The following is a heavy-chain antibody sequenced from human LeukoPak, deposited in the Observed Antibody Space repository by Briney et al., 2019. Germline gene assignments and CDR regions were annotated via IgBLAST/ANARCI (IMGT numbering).Heavy chain of an antibody. D-gene: IGHD5-18*01. CDR3: ARSGFDSYEMFGY. CDR2: INPNSGGT. J-gene: IGHJ4*02. V-gene: IGHV1-2*02. Sequence: ASVKVSCKASGYTFTGYYMHWVRQAPGQGLEWMGWINPNSGGTNYAQKFQGRVTMTRDTSISTAYMELSRLRSDDTAVYYCARSGFDSYEMFGYWGQGTLVTVSS. CDR1: GYTFTGYY.